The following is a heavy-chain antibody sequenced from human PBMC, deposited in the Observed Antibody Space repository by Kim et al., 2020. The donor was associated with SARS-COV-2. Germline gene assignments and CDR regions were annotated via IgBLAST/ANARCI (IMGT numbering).Heavy chain of an antibody. CDR3: MTTVVTNFFVP. Sequence: YYADSVRCRLTISRDNAKNSLYLQIHSLTAEDTSIYYCMTTVVTNFFVPWGQGTLVTVSS. V-gene: IGHV3-48*01. J-gene: IGHJ5*02. D-gene: IGHD4-17*01.